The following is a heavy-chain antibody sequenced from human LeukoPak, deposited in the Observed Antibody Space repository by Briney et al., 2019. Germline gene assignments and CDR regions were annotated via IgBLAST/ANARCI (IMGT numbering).Heavy chain of an antibody. V-gene: IGHV3-48*03. D-gene: IGHD5-18*01. CDR3: ASGRGYSYGFGAFDI. Sequence: GGSLRLSCVTSGFTFSSYEMNWVRQAPGKGLEWVSYISSSGSTIYYADSVKGRFTISRDNAKNSLYLQMNSLRAEDTAVYYCASGRGYSYGFGAFDIWGQGTKVTVSS. J-gene: IGHJ3*02. CDR1: GFTFSSYE. CDR2: ISSSGSTI.